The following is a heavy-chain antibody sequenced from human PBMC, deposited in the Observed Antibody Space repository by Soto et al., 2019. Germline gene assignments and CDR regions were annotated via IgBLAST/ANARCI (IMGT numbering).Heavy chain of an antibody. CDR1: GFTFSSYA. Sequence: GGSLILSCAAAGFTFSSYAMSWVRQAPGKGLEWVSAISGSGGSTYYADSVKGRFTISRDNSKNTLYLQMNSLRAEDTAVYYCAKGYYYDSSGYYHDAFDIWGQGTMVTVSS. V-gene: IGHV3-23*01. CDR3: AKGYYYDSSGYYHDAFDI. CDR2: ISGSGGST. J-gene: IGHJ3*02. D-gene: IGHD3-22*01.